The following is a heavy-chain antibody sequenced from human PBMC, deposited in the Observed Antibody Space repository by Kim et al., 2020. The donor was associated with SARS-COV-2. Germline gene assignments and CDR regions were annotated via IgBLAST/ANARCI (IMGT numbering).Heavy chain of an antibody. CDR3: AGTYSSSSPYYSDY. Sequence: ADSAKGRFTITRDNSKNTLHLQMNSLRADDTAVYYCAGTYSSSSPYYSDYWGQGTLVTVSS. V-gene: IGHV3-53*01. J-gene: IGHJ4*02. D-gene: IGHD6-13*01.